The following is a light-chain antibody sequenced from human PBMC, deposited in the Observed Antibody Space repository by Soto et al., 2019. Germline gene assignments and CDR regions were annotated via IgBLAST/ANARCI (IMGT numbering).Light chain of an antibody. CDR2: EAS. CDR1: QDVGRY. J-gene: IGKJ1*01. V-gene: IGKV1-12*01. Sequence: DIQMTQSPSSVSASVGDTVTITCRTSQDVGRYLVWYQHKPGKAPRLLIYEASSLQSGAPSRFSGSGSGTDFSLTISSLQPDDFASYYCQQANSYPWTFGQGTK. CDR3: QQANSYPWT.